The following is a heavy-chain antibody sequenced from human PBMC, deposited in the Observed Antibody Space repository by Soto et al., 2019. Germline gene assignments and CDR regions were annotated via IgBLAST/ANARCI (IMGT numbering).Heavy chain of an antibody. Sequence: EENLVQSGGGLVQPGGSLRLSCAASGFPFSTYWMHWVRQVPGQGLVWVSRINGDGSSTVYADFVRGRFTISRDNAKNTLYLQMNSLRVDDTAIYCCTGGYQDWGQGALVTVSS. CDR2: INGDGSST. V-gene: IGHV3-74*01. D-gene: IGHD5-12*01. J-gene: IGHJ4*02. CDR3: TGGYQD. CDR1: GFPFSTYW.